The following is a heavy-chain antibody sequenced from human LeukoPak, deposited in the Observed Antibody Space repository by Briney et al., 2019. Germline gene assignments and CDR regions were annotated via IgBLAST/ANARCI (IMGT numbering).Heavy chain of an antibody. V-gene: IGHV4-59*01. CDR2: IYYRGNT. Sequence: SETLSLTCTVSGGSIGGYYWGWIRQPPGKGLEWIGYIYYRGNTKYNPSLQSRVTISLDTSRNQFSLKLSSVTAADTAVYYCARMEYSSGWLPLDYWGQGTLVTVSS. CDR1: GGSIGGYY. J-gene: IGHJ4*02. CDR3: ARMEYSSGWLPLDY. D-gene: IGHD6-19*01.